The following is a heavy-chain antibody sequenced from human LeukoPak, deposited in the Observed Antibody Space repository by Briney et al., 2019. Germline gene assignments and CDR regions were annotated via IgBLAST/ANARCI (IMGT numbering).Heavy chain of an antibody. CDR2: INHSGST. Sequence: SETLSLTCAVYGGSFSGYCWSWIRQPPGKGLEWIGEINHSGSTNYNPSLKSRVTISVDTSKNQFSLKLSSVTAADTAVYYCASRYCSSTSCYHSGHAFDIWGQGTMVTVSS. V-gene: IGHV4-34*01. D-gene: IGHD2-2*01. J-gene: IGHJ3*02. CDR1: GGSFSGYC. CDR3: ASRYCSSTSCYHSGHAFDI.